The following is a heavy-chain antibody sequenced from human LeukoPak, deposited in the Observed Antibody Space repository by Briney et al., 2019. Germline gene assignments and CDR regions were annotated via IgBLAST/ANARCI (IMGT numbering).Heavy chain of an antibody. CDR2: IRGDAGST. D-gene: IGHD2-15*01. J-gene: IGHJ6*02. V-gene: IGHV3-20*04. CDR1: GFTFDAFG. Sequence: PGGSLRLSCAASGFTFDAFGMTWVRQAPGKGLEWVSAIRGDAGSTGYADSVKGRFTISRDNAKNSLYLQMNSLSAEDTAVYYCASDVRYCSGGSCYFLVGYNGMDVWGQGTTVTVSS. CDR3: ASDVRYCSGGSCYFLVGYNGMDV.